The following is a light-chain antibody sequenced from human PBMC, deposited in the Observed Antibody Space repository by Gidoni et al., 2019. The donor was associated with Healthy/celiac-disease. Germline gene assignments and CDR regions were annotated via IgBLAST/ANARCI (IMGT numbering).Light chain of an antibody. V-gene: IGKV3-11*01. J-gene: IGKJ4*01. CDR3: QQRSNWLT. CDR2: DAS. Sequence: EIVLTQSPATLSLSPGERATLSCRASQSVSSYLAWYQQKPGQAPRLLIYDASNRATGIPARFSGRGSGTDCTVTISSLEPEDLAVYYCQQRSNWLTFGGXTKVEIK. CDR1: QSVSSY.